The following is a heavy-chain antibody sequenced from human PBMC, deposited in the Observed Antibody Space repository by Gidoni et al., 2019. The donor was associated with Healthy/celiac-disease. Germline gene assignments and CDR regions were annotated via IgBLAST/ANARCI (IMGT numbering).Heavy chain of an antibody. J-gene: IGHJ4*02. CDR2: INSDGSST. Sequence: EVQLVESGGGLVQPGGSLRLPCAASGFTFSSYWMHWVRQAPGKGLVWVSRINSDGSSTSYADSVKGRFTISRDNAKNTLYLQMNSLRAEDTAVYYCAFYGGTTGYYYWGQGTLVTVSS. D-gene: IGHD4-17*01. CDR3: AFYGGTTGYYY. V-gene: IGHV3-74*01. CDR1: GFTFSSYW.